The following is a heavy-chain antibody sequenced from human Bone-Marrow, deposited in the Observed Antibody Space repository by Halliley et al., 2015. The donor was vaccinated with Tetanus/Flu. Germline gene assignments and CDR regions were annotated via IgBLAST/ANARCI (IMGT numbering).Heavy chain of an antibody. D-gene: IGHD5-12*01. CDR1: GGIFRGYA. Sequence: QLVQSGPEVKKPGSSVKVSCKASGGIFRGYAISWVRQAPGEGLEWMGGIIAIFGTANYAQKFQGRVTITADESTSTVYMELSSLRSEDTAVYYCARGSGYNLVTHFDYWGQGTLVTVSS. J-gene: IGHJ4*02. CDR2: IIAIFGTA. V-gene: IGHV1-69*01. CDR3: ARGSGYNLVTHFDY.